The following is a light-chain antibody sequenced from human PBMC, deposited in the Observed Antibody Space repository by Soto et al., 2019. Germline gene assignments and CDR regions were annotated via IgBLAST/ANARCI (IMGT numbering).Light chain of an antibody. J-gene: IGKJ4*01. CDR1: LGISSW. V-gene: IGKV1-12*01. Sequence: DIQMTQSPSSVSASVGDRVTITCRASLGISSWLTWYQQKPGKAPKLLIYAASRLPSGVASRFSGSGAGTDFTLTISMLQPEDFASYSCQQANTFPLTFGGGTKVEIK. CDR2: AAS. CDR3: QQANTFPLT.